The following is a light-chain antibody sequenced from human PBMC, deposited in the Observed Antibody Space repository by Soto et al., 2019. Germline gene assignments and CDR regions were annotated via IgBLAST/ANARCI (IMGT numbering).Light chain of an antibody. CDR2: GAS. V-gene: IGKV3-20*01. CDR3: QRYGRSPPIT. J-gene: IGKJ5*01. CDR1: QSVSSNY. Sequence: IVLTQSSGTLSLSPGERATLSCRASQSVSSNYLAWYQQKPGQTPRLLIYGASSRATGIPDRFSGSGSGTDFTLTISRLEPEDFAVYYCQRYGRSPPITFGQGTRLE.